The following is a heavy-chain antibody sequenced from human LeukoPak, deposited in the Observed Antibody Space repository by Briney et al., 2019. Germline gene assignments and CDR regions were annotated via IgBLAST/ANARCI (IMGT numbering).Heavy chain of an antibody. CDR2: ITSSSSYI. Sequence: PGGSLRLSCAASGFTFSSYTMNWVRQAPGKGLEWVSSITSSSSYIYYADSVKGRFTISRDNAKNSLYLQMNSLRAEDTAVYYCARDRDSSGWYGLNWGQGTLVTVSS. V-gene: IGHV3-21*01. J-gene: IGHJ4*02. CDR3: ARDRDSSGWYGLN. CDR1: GFTFSSYT. D-gene: IGHD6-19*01.